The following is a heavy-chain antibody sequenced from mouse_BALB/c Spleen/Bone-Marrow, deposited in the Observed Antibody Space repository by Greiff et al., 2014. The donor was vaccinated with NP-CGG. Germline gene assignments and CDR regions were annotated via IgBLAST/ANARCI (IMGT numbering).Heavy chain of an antibody. CDR2: IHYSGST. J-gene: IGHJ2*01. CDR1: GYSITSGYS. CDR3: ARRNGNYYFDY. D-gene: IGHD2-1*01. Sequence: VQLQQSGPDLVKPSQSLSLTCTVTGYSITSGYSSHWIRQFPGNKLEWMGYIHYSGSTNYNPSLKSRISITRDTSKNQFFLQLNSVTTEDTATYYCARRNGNYYFDYWGQGTTLTVSS. V-gene: IGHV3-1*02.